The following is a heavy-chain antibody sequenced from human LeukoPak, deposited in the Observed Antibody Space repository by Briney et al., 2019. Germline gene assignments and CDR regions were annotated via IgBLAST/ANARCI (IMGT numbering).Heavy chain of an antibody. J-gene: IGHJ5*02. CDR3: ARGPDIVVVPASDRGFDP. Sequence: SETLSLTCTVSGGSISSGGYYWSWISQHPGKGLEWIGYIYYSGSTYYNPSLKSRVTISVDTSKNQFSLKLSSVTAADTAVYYCARGPDIVVVPASDRGFDPWGQGTLVTVSS. CDR2: IYYSGST. V-gene: IGHV4-31*03. D-gene: IGHD2-2*01. CDR1: GGSISSGGYY.